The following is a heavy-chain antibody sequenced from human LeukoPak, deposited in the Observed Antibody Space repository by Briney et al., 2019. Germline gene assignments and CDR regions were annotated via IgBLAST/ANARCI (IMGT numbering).Heavy chain of an antibody. Sequence: SETLSLTCTVSGGSISTYYWSWIRQPPGKGLEWIGYISYSGNTNYNPSLKSRVTISVDTSKNQFSLKLSSVTAADTAVYYCARVLWFGELFYSFDYWGQGTLVTVSS. CDR1: GGSISTYY. CDR3: ARVLWFGELFYSFDY. CDR2: ISYSGNT. J-gene: IGHJ4*02. V-gene: IGHV4-59*08. D-gene: IGHD3-10*01.